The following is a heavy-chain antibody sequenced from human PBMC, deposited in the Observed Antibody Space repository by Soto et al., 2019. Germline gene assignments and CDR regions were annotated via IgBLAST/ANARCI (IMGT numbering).Heavy chain of an antibody. V-gene: IGHV4-34*01. J-gene: IGHJ4*02. CDR2: INHSGST. CDR1: GGSFSGSY. CDR3: ARHGRGNCSGGSCYSAV. D-gene: IGHD2-15*01. Sequence: SETLSLTCAVYGGSFSGSYWSWIRQPPGKGLEWIGEINHSGSTNYNPSLKSRVTISVDTSKNQFSLKLSSVTAADTAVYYCARHGRGNCSGGSCYSAVWGQGTLVTVSS.